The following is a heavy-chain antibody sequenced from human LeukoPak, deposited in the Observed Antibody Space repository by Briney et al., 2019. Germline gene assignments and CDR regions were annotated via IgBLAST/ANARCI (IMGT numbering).Heavy chain of an antibody. J-gene: IGHJ4*02. CDR1: GFTFSSYG. CDR2: ISGSGGST. D-gene: IGHD3-22*01. Sequence: GGTLRLSCAASGFTFSSYGMSWVRQAPGKGLECVSAISGSGGSTYYADSVKGRFTISRDNSKNTLYLQMNSLRAEDTAVYYCVRDWGYDSSGYWQKYFDTWGQGTLVTVSS. CDR3: VRDWGYDSSGYWQKYFDT. V-gene: IGHV3-23*01.